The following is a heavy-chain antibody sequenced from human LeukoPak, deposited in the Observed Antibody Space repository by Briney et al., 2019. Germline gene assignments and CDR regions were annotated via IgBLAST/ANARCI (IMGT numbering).Heavy chain of an antibody. Sequence: SETLSLTCAVYGGSFSSYYWSWIRQPPGKGLEWIGYIYYSGSTNYNPSLKSRVTISVDTSKNQFSLKLSSVTAADTAVYYCARVYYGSGSYYKYYYYYGMDVWGQGTTVTVSS. CDR2: IYYSGST. CDR3: ARVYYGSGSYYKYYYYYGMDV. D-gene: IGHD3-10*01. V-gene: IGHV4-59*01. J-gene: IGHJ6*02. CDR1: GGSFSSYY.